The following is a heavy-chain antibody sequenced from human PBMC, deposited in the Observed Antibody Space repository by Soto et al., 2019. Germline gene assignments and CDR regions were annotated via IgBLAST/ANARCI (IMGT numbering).Heavy chain of an antibody. D-gene: IGHD1-20*01. Sequence: GGSLRLSCEASGFTLRNYAMTWARQAPGKGLEWVSLISANDVGTYYAESVETRFTISTDQSRNTVYLQMDSLRADDTAIYYCAKAKNDYNWDNRPPFDYWGQGTLVTVSS. CDR2: ISANDVGT. V-gene: IGHV3-23*01. J-gene: IGHJ4*02. CDR1: GFTLRNYA. CDR3: AKAKNDYNWDNRPPFDY.